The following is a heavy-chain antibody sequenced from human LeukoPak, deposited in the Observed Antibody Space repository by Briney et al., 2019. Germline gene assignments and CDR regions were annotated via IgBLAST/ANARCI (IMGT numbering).Heavy chain of an antibody. V-gene: IGHV3-30-3*01. CDR2: MSSDGNAM. CDR1: GFTFTAYL. D-gene: IGHD3-22*01. CDR3: VREREYYCDHSASFVY. J-gene: IGHJ4*02. Sequence: GGSLRLSCAASGFTFTAYLIHWVRQAPGKGLEWVAVMSSDGNAMFYADSVKGRFTISRDNSKSTLYLQMNSLRAEETCVYYCVREREYYCDHSASFVYWGQGTLVTVCS.